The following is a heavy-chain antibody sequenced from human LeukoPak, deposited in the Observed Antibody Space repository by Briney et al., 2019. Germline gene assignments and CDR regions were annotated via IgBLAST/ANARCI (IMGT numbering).Heavy chain of an antibody. D-gene: IGHD3-3*01. CDR1: GFTFSSYG. CDR3: ARVLREWLLFGWFDP. CDR2: IWYDGSNK. V-gene: IGHV3-33*01. Sequence: GRSLRLSCAASGFTFSSYGMHWVRQAPGKGLEWVAVIWYDGSNKYYADSVKGRFTISRDNSKNTLYLQMNSLRAEDTAVYYCARVLREWLLFGWFDPWGQGTLVTVSS. J-gene: IGHJ5*02.